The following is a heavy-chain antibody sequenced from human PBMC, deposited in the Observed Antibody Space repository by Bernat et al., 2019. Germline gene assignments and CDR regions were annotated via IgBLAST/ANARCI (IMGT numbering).Heavy chain of an antibody. CDR1: GFNFGGYW. CDR3: AKCIVAAGRSLYYHYGMDV. Sequence: EVQLVESGGGLVQPGGSLRLSCAASGFNFGGYWMTWVRQAPGKGLEWVANIKQDGSERFYVDSVKGRFTLSRDNAKNSLYLQMTSLRAEDTAVYYCAKCIVAAGRSLYYHYGMDVWGQGTTVTVSS. V-gene: IGHV3-7*02. J-gene: IGHJ6*02. D-gene: IGHD6-13*01. CDR2: IKQDGSER.